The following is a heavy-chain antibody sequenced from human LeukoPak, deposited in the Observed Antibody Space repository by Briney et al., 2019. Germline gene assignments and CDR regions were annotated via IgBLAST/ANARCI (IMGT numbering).Heavy chain of an antibody. D-gene: IGHD3-22*01. CDR2: IYPGDSDT. Sequence: GKSLKISCKGSGYSFSHYWIGWVRQMPGKGLEWMGIIYPGDSDTRYSPSFQGQVTISADKSISTAYLQWSSLKASDTAMYYCARAHSSGYYSLGYWGQGTLVTVSS. CDR1: GYSFSHYW. V-gene: IGHV5-51*01. J-gene: IGHJ4*02. CDR3: ARAHSSGYYSLGY.